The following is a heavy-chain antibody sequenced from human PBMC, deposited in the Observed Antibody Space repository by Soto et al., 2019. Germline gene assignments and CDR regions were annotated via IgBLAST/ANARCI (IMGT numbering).Heavy chain of an antibody. Sequence: GGSLRLSCAASGFTFSSHAMTWVRQAPGKGLEWVSAVGPSGGGTHYAESVKGRFTVSRDNSKNILFLQMNSLRDEDTAVYYCVRRGGYSSFDFDFWGQGTLVTVSS. CDR2: VGPSGGGT. CDR1: GFTFSSHA. D-gene: IGHD6-25*01. V-gene: IGHV3-23*01. CDR3: VRRGGYSSFDFDF. J-gene: IGHJ4*02.